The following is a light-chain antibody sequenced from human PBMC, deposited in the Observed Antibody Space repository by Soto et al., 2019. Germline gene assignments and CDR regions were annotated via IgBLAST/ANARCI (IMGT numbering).Light chain of an antibody. CDR2: DAS. J-gene: IGKJ5*01. CDR1: QSISSW. CDR3: QQYNSYSIT. V-gene: IGKV1-5*01. Sequence: DIQMTQWPSTLSASERDRVTIPCRASQSISSWLAWYQQKPGKAPKLLIYDASSLESGVPSRFSGSGSGTEFTLTISSLQPDDFATYYCQQYNSYSITFGQGTRLEIK.